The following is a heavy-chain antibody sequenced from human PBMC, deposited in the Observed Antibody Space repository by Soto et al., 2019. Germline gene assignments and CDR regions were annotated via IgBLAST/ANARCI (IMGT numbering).Heavy chain of an antibody. D-gene: IGHD2-21*01. Sequence: EERLVQSGGGLVQPGGSLRLSCAAYGFSGGGNYMSWVRQAPGKGLELVSLIYSGGNPFYADSMKGRFTLSRDNSNNMLYLQMDSLRAEDTAVYYGARGPNSDCWGQGTLVIVSS. CDR1: GFSGGGNY. CDR3: ARGPNSDC. J-gene: IGHJ4*02. CDR2: IYSGGNP. V-gene: IGHV3-53*01.